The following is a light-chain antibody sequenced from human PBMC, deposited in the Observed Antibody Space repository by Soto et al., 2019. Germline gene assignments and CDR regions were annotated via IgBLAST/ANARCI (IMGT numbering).Light chain of an antibody. J-gene: IGKJ4*01. CDR2: DAS. CDR3: QQFSSYPLN. V-gene: IGKV3-20*01. CDR1: QTVRNNY. Sequence: EFALPQSPGTMSLSPGERATLSCRSSQTVRNNYLAWYQQKPGQAPRLLIYDASSRATGIPDRFSGGGSGTDFTLTISRLEPEDFAVYYCQQFSSYPLNCGGGTKVDIK.